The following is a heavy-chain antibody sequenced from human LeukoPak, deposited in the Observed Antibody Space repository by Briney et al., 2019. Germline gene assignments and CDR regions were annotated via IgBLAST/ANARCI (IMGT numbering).Heavy chain of an antibody. D-gene: IGHD5-18*01. J-gene: IGHJ4*02. V-gene: IGHV3-7*01. CDR2: IKHDGSEQ. Sequence: GGSLRLSCAASGFTFSSYWMDWVRQAPGKGLEWVANIKHDGSEQYYVDSVKGRFTISRDNAKNSLYLQMNSLRAEDTAVYYCAREDSYGFGIDYWGQGTLVTVSS. CDR3: AREDSYGFGIDY. CDR1: GFTFSSYW.